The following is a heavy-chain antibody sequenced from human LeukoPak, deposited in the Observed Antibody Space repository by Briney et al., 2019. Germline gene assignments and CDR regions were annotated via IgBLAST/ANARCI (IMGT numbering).Heavy chain of an antibody. J-gene: IGHJ4*02. CDR2: IIPIFGTA. D-gene: IGHD3-3*01. Sequence: SVKVSCKASGGTFSSYAISWVRQAPGQGLEWMGGIIPIFGTANYAQKFQGRVTITADESTSTAYMELSSLRSEDTAVYYCARGSDVLRFLEWLLSIDYWGQGTLVTVSS. CDR3: ARGSDVLRFLEWLLSIDY. CDR1: GGTFSSYA. V-gene: IGHV1-69*13.